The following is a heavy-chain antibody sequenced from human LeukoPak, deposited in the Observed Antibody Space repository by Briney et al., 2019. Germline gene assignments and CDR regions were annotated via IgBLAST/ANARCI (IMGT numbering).Heavy chain of an antibody. CDR3: ARGSTIFGVVGLTAP. V-gene: IGHV4-39*07. J-gene: IGHJ4*02. CDR2: IYYSGST. D-gene: IGHD3-3*01. CDR1: GGSISSSSYY. Sequence: SETLSLTCTVSGGSISSSSYYWGWIRQPPGKGLEWIGSIYYSGSTYYNPSLKSRVTISVDTSKNQFSLKLSSVTAADTAVYYCARGSTIFGVVGLTAPWGQGTLVTVSS.